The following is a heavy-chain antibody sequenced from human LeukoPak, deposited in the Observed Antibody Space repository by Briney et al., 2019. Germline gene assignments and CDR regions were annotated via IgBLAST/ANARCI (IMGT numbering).Heavy chain of an antibody. Sequence: SETLSLTCAVYGGSFSGYYWSWIRQPPGKGLEWIGEINHSGSTNYNPSLKSRVTISVDTSKNQFSLKLSPVTAADTAVYYCARVSVEMATINAFDIWGQGTMVTVSS. CDR2: INHSGST. D-gene: IGHD5-24*01. CDR1: GGSFSGYY. CDR3: ARVSVEMATINAFDI. J-gene: IGHJ3*02. V-gene: IGHV4-34*01.